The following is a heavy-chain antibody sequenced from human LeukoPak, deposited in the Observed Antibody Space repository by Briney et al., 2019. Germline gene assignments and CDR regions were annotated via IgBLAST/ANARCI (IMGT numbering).Heavy chain of an antibody. V-gene: IGHV3-53*01. CDR3: ARDRAYSGYDYIDI. Sequence: PGGSLRLSYTVSGFTVSSNSMSWVRQAPGKGLEWVSFIYSDNTHYSDSVKGRFTISRDNSKNTLYLQMNSLRAEDTAVYYCARDRAYSGYDYIDIWGQGTMVTVSS. J-gene: IGHJ3*02. D-gene: IGHD5-12*01. CDR2: IYSDNT. CDR1: GFTVSSNS.